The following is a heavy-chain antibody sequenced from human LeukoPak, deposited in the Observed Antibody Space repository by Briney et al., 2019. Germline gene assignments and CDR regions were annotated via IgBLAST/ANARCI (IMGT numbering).Heavy chain of an antibody. Sequence: SETLSLTCAVYVGSFSGYYWSWNRQPPGKELEWIGEILHSGSTNYNPSLKSRVTISVDTSKSQFSLRLSSVTAADTAVYYCARGQPNRLMWFGELLSNINPFDYWGQGTLVTVSA. V-gene: IGHV4-34*01. CDR1: VGSFSGYY. CDR3: ARGQPNRLMWFGELLSNINPFDY. J-gene: IGHJ4*02. D-gene: IGHD3-10*01. CDR2: ILHSGST.